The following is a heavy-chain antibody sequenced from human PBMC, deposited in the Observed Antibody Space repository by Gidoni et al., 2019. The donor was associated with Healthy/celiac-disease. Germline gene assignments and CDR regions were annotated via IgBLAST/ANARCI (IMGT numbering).Heavy chain of an antibody. CDR2: IIPILGIA. Sequence: QVQLVQSGAEVKKPGSSVKVPCKASGGTFSSYAISWVRQAPGQGLEWMGRIIPILGIANYAQKFQGRVTITADKSTSTAYMELSSPRSEDTAVYYCATPHDYSNMITMGYYYYGMDVWGQGTTVTVSS. J-gene: IGHJ6*02. CDR1: GGTFSSYA. V-gene: IGHV1-69*04. CDR3: ATPHDYSNMITMGYYYYGMDV. D-gene: IGHD4-4*01.